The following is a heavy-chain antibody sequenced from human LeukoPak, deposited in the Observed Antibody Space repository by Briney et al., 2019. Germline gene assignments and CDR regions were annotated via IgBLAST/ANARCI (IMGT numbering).Heavy chain of an antibody. CDR1: GGTFSSYA. Sequence: ASVKVSFKASGGTFSSYAISWVRQAPGQGLEWMGRIIPIFGIANYAQKFQGRVTITADKSTSTAYMELSSLRSEDTAVYYCARCRDSSGWYYFDYWGQGTLVTVSS. J-gene: IGHJ4*02. CDR2: IIPIFGIA. V-gene: IGHV1-69*04. CDR3: ARCRDSSGWYYFDY. D-gene: IGHD6-19*01.